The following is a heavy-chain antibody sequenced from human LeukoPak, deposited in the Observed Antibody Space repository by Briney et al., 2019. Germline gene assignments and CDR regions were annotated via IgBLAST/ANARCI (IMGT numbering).Heavy chain of an antibody. V-gene: IGHV3-23*01. CDR3: ASQFPDIVVVVTAPPDFDF. Sequence: GGSLRLSCVASGFTFSAYAMTWVRQAPGKGLEWVSSISVSGGGTYYADSVKGRFTISRDNSKNTLYLQMNSLRAEDTAVYYCASQFPDIVVVVTAPPDFDFWGQGTLVTVSS. D-gene: IGHD2-15*01. J-gene: IGHJ4*02. CDR1: GFTFSAYA. CDR2: ISVSGGGT.